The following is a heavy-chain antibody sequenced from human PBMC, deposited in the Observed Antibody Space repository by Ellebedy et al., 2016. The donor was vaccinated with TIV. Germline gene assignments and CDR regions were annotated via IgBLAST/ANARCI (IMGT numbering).Heavy chain of an antibody. CDR3: ARGAGEMGADWFDP. Sequence: ASVKVSCKASGYTFIYNDINCVRPATGQGLEWMGWMNANSGNTGYAQKFQGRVTMTRDTAISTAYMELSSLTSEDTAVYYCARGAGEMGADWFDPWGQGTLVTVSS. CDR1: GYTFIYND. CDR2: MNANSGNT. D-gene: IGHD5-24*01. V-gene: IGHV1-8*02. J-gene: IGHJ5*02.